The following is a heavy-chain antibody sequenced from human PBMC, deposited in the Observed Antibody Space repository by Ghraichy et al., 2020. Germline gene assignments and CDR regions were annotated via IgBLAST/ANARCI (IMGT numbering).Heavy chain of an antibody. Sequence: GGSLRLSCAASGFTFSSYGMHWVRQAPGKGLEWVAVIWYDGSNKYYADSVKGRFTISRDNSKNTLYLQMNSLRAEDTAVYYCARDLIGYCTNGVCSCDYWGQGTLVTVSS. V-gene: IGHV3-33*01. CDR3: ARDLIGYCTNGVCSCDY. D-gene: IGHD2-8*01. J-gene: IGHJ4*02. CDR2: IWYDGSNK. CDR1: GFTFSSYG.